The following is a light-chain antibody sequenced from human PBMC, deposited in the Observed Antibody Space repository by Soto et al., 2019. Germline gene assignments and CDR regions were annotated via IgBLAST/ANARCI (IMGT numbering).Light chain of an antibody. J-gene: IGLJ3*02. V-gene: IGLV2-11*01. CDR3: CSYAGNYVLV. CDR2: DVN. CDR1: SSDVGSYNY. Sequence: QSALTQPRSVSGSPGQSVTISCTGASSDVGSYNYVSWYQQHPGKAPKLMIYDVNKRPSGVPDRFSGSKSGNTASLTISGLQAEDEADYYCCSYAGNYVLVFGGGTKLTVL.